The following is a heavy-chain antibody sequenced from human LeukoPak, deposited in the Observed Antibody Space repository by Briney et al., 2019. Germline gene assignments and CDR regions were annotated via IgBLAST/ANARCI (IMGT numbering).Heavy chain of an antibody. D-gene: IGHD3-22*01. Sequence: GGSLRLSCAASGFTLSSYSMNWVRQAPGKGLEWVSSISDTSTYIDYADSVKGRFTISRDNAKNSLYLQMNSLRAEDTAVYYCARRCHDSSGYPQWCSDYWGQGTLVTVSS. CDR3: ARRCHDSSGYPQWCSDY. CDR1: GFTLSSYS. J-gene: IGHJ4*02. V-gene: IGHV3-21*01. CDR2: ISDTSTYI.